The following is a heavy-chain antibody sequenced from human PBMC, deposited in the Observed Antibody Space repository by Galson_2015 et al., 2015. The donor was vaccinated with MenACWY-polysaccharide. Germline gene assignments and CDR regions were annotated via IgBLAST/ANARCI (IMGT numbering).Heavy chain of an antibody. CDR1: GYTFTRYG. Sequence: SVKVSCKASGYTFTRYGISWVRQAPGQGLEWMGWITAYNGKTNYAQKLQGRVTMTTDTSTSTAYMELRSLRSDDTAMYYCARDWSYVFDYWGQGTPVTVSP. D-gene: IGHD1-26*01. CDR3: ARDWSYVFDY. CDR2: ITAYNGKT. J-gene: IGHJ4*02. V-gene: IGHV1-18*01.